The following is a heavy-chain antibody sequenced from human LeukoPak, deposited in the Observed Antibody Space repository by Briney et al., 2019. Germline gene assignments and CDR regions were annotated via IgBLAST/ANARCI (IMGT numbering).Heavy chain of an antibody. CDR2: IYSGGGT. V-gene: IGHV3-53*01. CDR1: GFTVSSNY. Sequence: GGSLRLSCAASGFTVSSNYMSWVRQAPGRGLEWVAVIYSGGGTYYADSVKGRFTISRDNSKNTLYLQMNSLRAEDTAVYYCAKDSVVGYGTLPGAFDIWGQGTMVTVSS. J-gene: IGHJ3*02. CDR3: AKDSVVGYGTLPGAFDI. D-gene: IGHD2-21*01.